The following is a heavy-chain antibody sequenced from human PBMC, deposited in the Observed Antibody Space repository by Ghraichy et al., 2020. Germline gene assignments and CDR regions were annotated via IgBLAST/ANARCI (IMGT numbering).Heavy chain of an antibody. V-gene: IGHV4-34*01. D-gene: IGHD6-6*01. CDR1: GGSFSGYY. J-gene: IGHJ6*02. CDR2: INHSGST. Sequence: SETLSLTCAVYGGSFSGYYWSWIRQPPGKGLEWIGEINHSGSTNYNPSLKSRVTISVDTSKNQFSLKLSSVTAADTAVYYCARRYSSSRDGMDVWGQGTTVTVSS. CDR3: ARRYSSSRDGMDV.